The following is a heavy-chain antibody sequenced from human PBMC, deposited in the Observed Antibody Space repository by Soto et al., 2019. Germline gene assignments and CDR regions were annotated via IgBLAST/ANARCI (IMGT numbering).Heavy chain of an antibody. D-gene: IGHD1-26*01. Sequence: KQSQTLSLTCAISGDSVSSNSAAWNWIRQSPSRGLEWLGRTYYRSKWYNDYAESVKSRITINPDTSKNQFSLQLNSVTPEDTAVYCFARDKEGRYSGSYYNWFDPWGQGTLVTVSS. CDR3: ARDKEGRYSGSYYNWFDP. V-gene: IGHV6-1*01. CDR1: GDSVSSNSAA. J-gene: IGHJ5*02. CDR2: TYYRSKWYN.